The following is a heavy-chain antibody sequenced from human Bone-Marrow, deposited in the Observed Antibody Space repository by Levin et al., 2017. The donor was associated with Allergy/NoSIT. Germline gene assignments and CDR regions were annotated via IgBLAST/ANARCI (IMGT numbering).Heavy chain of an antibody. Sequence: GSLRLSCTVSGGSISSYYWSWIRQPPGKGLEWIGYIYYSGSTNYNPSLKSRVTISVDTSKNQFSLKLSSVTAADTAVYYCARDHGYSYGYWWGNWFDPWGQGTLVTVSS. CDR2: IYYSGST. J-gene: IGHJ5*02. CDR3: ARDHGYSYGYWWGNWFDP. D-gene: IGHD5-18*01. V-gene: IGHV4-59*01. CDR1: GGSISSYY.